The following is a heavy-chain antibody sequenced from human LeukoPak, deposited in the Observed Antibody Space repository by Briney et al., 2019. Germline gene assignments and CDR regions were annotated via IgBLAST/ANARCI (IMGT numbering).Heavy chain of an antibody. Sequence: SQTLSLTCAVSGGSISSGGYSWSWIRQPPGKGLEWIGYIYHSGSTYYNPSLKSRVTISVDTSKNQFSLKLSSVTAADTAVYYCARVAGKYCSSTSCYTSGYYYYYMDVWGKGTTVTVSS. D-gene: IGHD2-2*02. CDR2: IYHSGST. CDR3: ARVAGKYCSSTSCYTSGYYYYYMDV. CDR1: GGSISSGGYS. J-gene: IGHJ6*03. V-gene: IGHV4-30-2*01.